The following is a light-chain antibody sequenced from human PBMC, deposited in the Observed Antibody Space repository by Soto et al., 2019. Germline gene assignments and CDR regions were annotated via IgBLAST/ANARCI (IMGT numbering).Light chain of an antibody. CDR2: DVS. Sequence: QSALTQPASVSGSPGQSITISCTGTSSDVGDYNFVSWYQQHPGKAPKLMFYDVSNRPSGVSDRFSGSKSGNTASLAISGLQAEDEGDYYYSSYTSSGTLVLFGGGTKLTVL. CDR3: SSYTSSGTLVL. V-gene: IGLV2-14*01. J-gene: IGLJ2*01. CDR1: SSDVGDYNF.